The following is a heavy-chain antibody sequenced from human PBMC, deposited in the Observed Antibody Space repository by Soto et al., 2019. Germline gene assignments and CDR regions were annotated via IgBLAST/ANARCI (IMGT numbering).Heavy chain of an antibody. J-gene: IGHJ4*02. Sequence: QVQLVESGGGVVQPGRSLRLSCAASGFSFSSYGMHWVRQTPGKGLEWVAGISYDGSNKYYVDSMKGRLTISRDNSKNTLDLQMNSLRAEDTAVYYCAKDTYYNDSSGYYVFDYWGPGTLVTVSS. CDR1: GFSFSSYG. CDR3: AKDTYYNDSSGYYVFDY. V-gene: IGHV3-30*18. CDR2: ISYDGSNK. D-gene: IGHD3-22*01.